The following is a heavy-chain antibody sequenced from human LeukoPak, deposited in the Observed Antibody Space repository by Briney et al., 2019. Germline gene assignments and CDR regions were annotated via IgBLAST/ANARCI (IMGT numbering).Heavy chain of an antibody. CDR2: INPNSGGT. CDR1: GYTFTGYY. CDR3: ARVKYGSGSLIYYYYYMDV. V-gene: IGHV1-2*02. Sequence: ASVKVSCKASGYTFTGYYMHWVRQAPGQGLEWMGWINPNSGGTNYAQKFQGRVTMTRDTSISTAYMELSRLRSDDTAVYYCARVKYGSGSLIYYYYYMDVWGKGTTVTISS. D-gene: IGHD3-10*01. J-gene: IGHJ6*03.